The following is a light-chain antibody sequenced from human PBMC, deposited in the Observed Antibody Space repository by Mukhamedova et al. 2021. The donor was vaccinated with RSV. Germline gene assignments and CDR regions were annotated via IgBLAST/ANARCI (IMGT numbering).Light chain of an antibody. Sequence: APRLLIYDASNRGSGIPGRFTGSGSGTDFTLTINSLQPEDFALYYCQQRSTRPSFGPGPKV. CDR2: DAS. J-gene: IGKJ3*01. CDR3: QQRSTRPS. V-gene: IGKV3-11*01.